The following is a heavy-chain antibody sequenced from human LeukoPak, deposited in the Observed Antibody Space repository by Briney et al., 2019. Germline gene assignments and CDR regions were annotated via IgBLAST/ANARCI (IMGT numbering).Heavy chain of an antibody. CDR2: ISYDGSNK. D-gene: IGHD6-6*01. Sequence: GGSLRLSCAASGFTFSSYAMHWVRQAPGKGLEWVAVISYDGSNKYYADSVKGRFTISRDNSKNTLYLQMNSLRAEDTAVYYCAKDPFNSSSLKGALIDYWGQGTVVTVSS. CDR3: AKDPFNSSSLKGALIDY. CDR1: GFTFSSYA. J-gene: IGHJ4*03. V-gene: IGHV3-30-3*01.